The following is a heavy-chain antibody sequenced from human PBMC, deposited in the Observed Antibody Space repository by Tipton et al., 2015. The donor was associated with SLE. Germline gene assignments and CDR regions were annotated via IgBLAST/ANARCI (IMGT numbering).Heavy chain of an antibody. V-gene: IGHV3-9*01. CDR1: GFKFDDYA. CDR2: ISWNSGSI. D-gene: IGHD1-26*01. Sequence: RSLRLSCAASGFKFDDYAMHWVRQAPGKGLKWVSSISWNSGSIDYADSVKGRFTISRDNARNSLYLQMTNLRAEDTALYYCVKDRVGDTRKDSGFEFWGQGTLVTISS. CDR3: VKDRVGDTRKDSGFEF. J-gene: IGHJ4*02.